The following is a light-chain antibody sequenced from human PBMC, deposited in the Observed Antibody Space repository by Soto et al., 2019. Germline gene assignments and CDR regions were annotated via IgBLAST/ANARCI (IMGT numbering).Light chain of an antibody. CDR2: AAS. CDR1: QTINAY. J-gene: IGKJ2*01. CDR3: QESYRTPRT. Sequence: DILMTQSPSSLSSSVGDRVTITCRASQTINAYLNWYQQKPGKAPKLLIYAASSLQSGVPSRFSGSGSGTDFALTISSLQPEDFATYYCQESYRTPRTFGQGTRLEI. V-gene: IGKV1-39*01.